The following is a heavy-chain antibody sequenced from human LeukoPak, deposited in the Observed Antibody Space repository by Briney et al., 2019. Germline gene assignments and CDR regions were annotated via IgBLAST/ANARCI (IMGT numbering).Heavy chain of an antibody. CDR1: GFSLITSGMC. CDR2: IDWDDDK. V-gene: IGHV2-70*01. D-gene: IGHD4-17*01. Sequence: SGPALVKPTQTLTLTCTFSGFSLITSGMCVSWIRQPPGKALEWLALIDWDDDKDYSTSLKTRLTISKDTFKNQVVLTMTNMDPVDTATYYCARISAYGDYYFDYWGQGTLVTVSS. CDR3: ARISAYGDYYFDY. J-gene: IGHJ4*02.